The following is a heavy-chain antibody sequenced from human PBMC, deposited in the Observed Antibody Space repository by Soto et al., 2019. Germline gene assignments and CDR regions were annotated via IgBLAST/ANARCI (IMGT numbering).Heavy chain of an antibody. J-gene: IGHJ6*02. CDR1: GFTFSSYG. Sequence: GGSLRLSCAASGFTFSSYGMHWVRQAPGKGLEWVAVISYDGSNKYYADSVKGRFTISRDNSKNTLYLQMNSLRAEDTAVYYCAKEESPVGYCSGGSCYPPGGMDVWGQGTTVTVSS. CDR2: ISYDGSNK. CDR3: AKEESPVGYCSGGSCYPPGGMDV. V-gene: IGHV3-30*18. D-gene: IGHD2-15*01.